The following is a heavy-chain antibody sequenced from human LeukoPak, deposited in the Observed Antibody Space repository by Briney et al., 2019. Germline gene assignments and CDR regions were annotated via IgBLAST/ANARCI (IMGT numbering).Heavy chain of an antibody. J-gene: IGHJ5*02. CDR3: ASGGEQLWPYEPFSS. V-gene: IGHV4-39*01. Sequence: SETLSLTCTVSGDSISSSSYYWGWIRQPPGKGLEWIGTFYYGGSTYHNPSLKSRVTISVDTSKNQFSLRLSSVTAADTALYYCASGGEQLWPYEPFSSWGQGTLVAVSS. D-gene: IGHD5-18*01. CDR1: GDSISSSSYY. CDR2: FYYGGST.